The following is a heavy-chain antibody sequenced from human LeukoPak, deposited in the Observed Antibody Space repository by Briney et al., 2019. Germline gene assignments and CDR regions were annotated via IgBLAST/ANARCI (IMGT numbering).Heavy chain of an antibody. V-gene: IGHV3-23*01. CDR3: ARAYYYGSGSYFFDY. D-gene: IGHD3-10*01. CDR2: ISGSGGST. J-gene: IGHJ4*02. Sequence: GGSLRLSCAASGFTFSSYAMSWVRQAPGKGLEWVSAISGSGGSTYYADSLKGRFTISRDNSKNTLYLQMNSLRAEDTAVYYCARAYYYGSGSYFFDYWGQGTLVTVSS. CDR1: GFTFSSYA.